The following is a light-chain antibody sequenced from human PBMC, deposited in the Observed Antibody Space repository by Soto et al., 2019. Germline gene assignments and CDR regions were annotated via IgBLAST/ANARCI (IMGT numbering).Light chain of an antibody. J-gene: IGKJ4*01. Sequence: AIRMTQSPSSLSASTGDRVTITCRASQGISSYLAWYQQKPGNAPKLLIYAASTLQSGVPSRFSGSGSGTDFTLTISCLQSEDFATYYCQQYYSYSARTFGRGTKVEIK. CDR1: QGISSY. CDR3: QQYYSYSART. CDR2: AAS. V-gene: IGKV1-8*01.